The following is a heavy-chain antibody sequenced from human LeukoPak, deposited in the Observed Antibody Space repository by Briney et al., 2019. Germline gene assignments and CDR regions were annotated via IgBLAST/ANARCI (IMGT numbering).Heavy chain of an antibody. CDR2: IRYDGINK. CDR1: GFTFSTHG. D-gene: IGHD3-10*01. CDR3: AKEGDYYGSGSYRYGFDI. J-gene: IGHJ3*02. V-gene: IGHV3-30*02. Sequence: GGSLRLSCAASGFTFSTHGMHWVRQAPGKGLEWVAFIRYDGINKYYADSVKGRFTISRDSFKNTLYLQMNSLRPEDTAVYYCAKEGDYYGSGSYRYGFDIWGQGTRATVSS.